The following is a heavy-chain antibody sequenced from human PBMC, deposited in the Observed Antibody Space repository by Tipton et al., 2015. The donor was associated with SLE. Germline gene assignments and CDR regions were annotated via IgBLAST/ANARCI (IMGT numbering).Heavy chain of an antibody. V-gene: IGHV4-31*03. J-gene: IGHJ4*02. CDR1: GGSISSGGYY. Sequence: TLSLTCTVSGGSISSGGYYWSWIRQHPGKGLEWIGYIYYSGSTYYNPSLKSRVTISVDTSKNQFSLKLSSVTAADTAVYYCARLAAAATDYFDYWGQGTLVTVSS. CDR2: IYYSGST. D-gene: IGHD6-13*01. CDR3: ARLAAAATDYFDY.